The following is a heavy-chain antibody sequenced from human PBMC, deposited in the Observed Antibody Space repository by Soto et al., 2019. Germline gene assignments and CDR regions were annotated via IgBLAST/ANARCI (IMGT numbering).Heavy chain of an antibody. D-gene: IGHD6-19*01. V-gene: IGHV3-48*03. CDR1: GFTFSSYE. J-gene: IGHJ4*02. Sequence: GSLRLSCAASGFTFSSYEMNWVSQAPGKGLEWVSYISGSGSTIYYADSVKGRFTISRDNAKNSLYLQMNSLRAEDTAVYYCAGIYSSGWYGPEDYWGQGTLVTVSS. CDR2: ISGSGSTI. CDR3: AGIYSSGWYGPEDY.